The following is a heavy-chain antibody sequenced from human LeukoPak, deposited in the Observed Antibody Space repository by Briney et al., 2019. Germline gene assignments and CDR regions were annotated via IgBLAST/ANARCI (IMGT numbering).Heavy chain of an antibody. CDR3: ARILSSTAIPFDY. D-gene: IGHD2-21*02. CDR1: GGSLSGYY. J-gene: IGHJ4*02. Sequence: SETLSLTCAVYGGSLSGYYWIWIRDPPGKGLECMGEINHSGSTNYNPSLKRRVTISVDTSKNQFSLKLSSVTAADTAVYYCARILSSTAIPFDYWGQGTLVTVSS. CDR2: INHSGST. V-gene: IGHV4-34*01.